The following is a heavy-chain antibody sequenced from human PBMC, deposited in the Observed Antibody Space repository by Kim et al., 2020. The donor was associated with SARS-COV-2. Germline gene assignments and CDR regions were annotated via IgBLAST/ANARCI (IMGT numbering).Heavy chain of an antibody. Sequence: YADPVEGRFTISRDNSKNTLYLQMNSLRAEDTAVYYCARDGGYSGYARFDYWGQGTLDTVSS. D-gene: IGHD5-12*01. CDR3: ARDGGYSGYARFDY. V-gene: IGHV3-33*01. J-gene: IGHJ4*02.